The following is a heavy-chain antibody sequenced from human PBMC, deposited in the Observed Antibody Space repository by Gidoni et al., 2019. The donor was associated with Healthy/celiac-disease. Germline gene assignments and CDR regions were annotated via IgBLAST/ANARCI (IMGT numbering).Heavy chain of an antibody. J-gene: IGHJ3*02. Sequence: KPGASVKVSCKASGYTFTSYAMHWVRQAPGQRLEWMGWINAGNGNTKYSQKFQGRVTITRDASASTAYMELSSLRSEDTAVYYCATDAPWELLYAFDIWGQGTMVTVSS. V-gene: IGHV1-3*01. CDR3: ATDAPWELLYAFDI. CDR1: GYTFTSYA. D-gene: IGHD1-26*01. CDR2: INAGNGNT.